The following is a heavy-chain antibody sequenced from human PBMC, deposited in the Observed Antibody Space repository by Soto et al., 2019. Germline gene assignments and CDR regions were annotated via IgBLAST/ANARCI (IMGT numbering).Heavy chain of an antibody. CDR2: IYSASST. J-gene: IGHJ6*02. CDR3: ARGTIFGVANS. Sequence: ESGGGLIQPGGSLRLSCAASGFTVGSNYMSWVRQAPGKGLEWVSVIYSASSTYYADSVKGRFTISRDNSKNTLYLQMNSLRAEDTAMYYCARGTIFGVANSWGQGTTVTVSS. CDR1: GFTVGSNY. D-gene: IGHD3-3*01. V-gene: IGHV3-53*01.